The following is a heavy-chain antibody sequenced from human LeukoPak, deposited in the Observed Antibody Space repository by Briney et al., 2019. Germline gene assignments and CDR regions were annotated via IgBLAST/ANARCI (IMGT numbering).Heavy chain of an antibody. CDR1: GGSISSGDYY. CDR3: ARDAEGGSGSAWLDP. J-gene: IGHJ5*02. D-gene: IGHD3-10*01. CDR2: IYYSGST. Sequence: SETLSLTCTVSGGSISSGDYYWSWLRQPPGKGLEWIGYIYYSGSTYYNPSLKSRVTISVDTSKNQFSLKLSSVTAADTAVYYCARDAEGGSGSAWLDPWGQGTLVTVSS. V-gene: IGHV4-30-4*01.